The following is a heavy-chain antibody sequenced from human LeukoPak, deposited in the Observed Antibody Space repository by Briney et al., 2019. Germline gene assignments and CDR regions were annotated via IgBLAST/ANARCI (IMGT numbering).Heavy chain of an antibody. CDR1: GGSISNYY. CDR2: IYYSGST. Sequence: SETLSLTCTVSGGSISNYYWSWIRQPPGKGLEWIGYIYYSGSTNYNPSLKSRVTISVDTSKNQFSLKLSSVTAADTAVYYCARHLPSTTGRSYFDYWGQGILVTVSS. D-gene: IGHD1-1*01. V-gene: IGHV4-59*08. J-gene: IGHJ4*02. CDR3: ARHLPSTTGRSYFDY.